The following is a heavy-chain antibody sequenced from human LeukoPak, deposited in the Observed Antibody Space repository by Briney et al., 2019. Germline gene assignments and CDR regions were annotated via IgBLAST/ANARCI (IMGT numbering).Heavy chain of an antibody. CDR2: IYHSGGT. CDR1: GGSISSSTNW. V-gene: IGHV4-4*02. D-gene: IGHD2-8*01. Sequence: PSETLSLTCAVSGGSISSSTNWWSWVRQPPGKGLEWIGEIYHSGGTNYNPSLKSRITISVDKSQNQFSLKVNSLTAADTAVYYCATNGYYCMDVWGKGSTVTVSS. J-gene: IGHJ6*03. CDR3: ATNGYYCMDV.